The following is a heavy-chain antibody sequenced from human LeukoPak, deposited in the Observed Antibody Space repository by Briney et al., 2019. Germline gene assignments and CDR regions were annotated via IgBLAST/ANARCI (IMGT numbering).Heavy chain of an antibody. J-gene: IGHJ6*02. CDR3: ARGVLERRSAMDV. CDR2: IYYSGST. Sequence: PSQTLSLTCTVSGGSISSGGYYWSWIRQHPGKGLEWIGYIYYSGSTYYNPSLKSRVTISVDTSKNQFSLKLSSVTAADTAAYYCARGVLERRSAMDVWGQGTTVTVSS. D-gene: IGHD1-1*01. CDR1: GGSISSGGYY. V-gene: IGHV4-31*03.